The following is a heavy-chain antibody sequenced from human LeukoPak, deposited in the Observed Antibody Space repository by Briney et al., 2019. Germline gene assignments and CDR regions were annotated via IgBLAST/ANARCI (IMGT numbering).Heavy chain of an antibody. J-gene: IGHJ4*02. CDR2: ISNDGSRK. D-gene: IGHD3-3*01. V-gene: IGHV3-30*03. CDR3: ARDRAWNYFDY. CDR1: GFTFSRHG. Sequence: GGSLRLSCAPSGFTFSRHGMHWVRQAPGKGLEWVAIISNDGSRKYYAHSVEGRFTISRDNSKNTLYLQMDSLRAEDTAVYYCARDRAWNYFDYWGQGTLDTVSS.